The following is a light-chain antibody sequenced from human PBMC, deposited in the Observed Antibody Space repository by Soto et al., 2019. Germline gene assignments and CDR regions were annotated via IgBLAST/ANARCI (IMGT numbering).Light chain of an antibody. J-gene: IGLJ1*01. Sequence: QSALTQPASLSGSPGQSITIPCPGNNKYFGAYVYVSWYQQPPDKAPKLMIYEVSNRPSGVFNRFSGSKSVNTATLTISGLQADDEADYYCSSYTSSSTRVFGTGTKVTVL. CDR3: SSYTSSSTRV. CDR1: NKYFGAYVY. CDR2: EVS. V-gene: IGLV2-14*03.